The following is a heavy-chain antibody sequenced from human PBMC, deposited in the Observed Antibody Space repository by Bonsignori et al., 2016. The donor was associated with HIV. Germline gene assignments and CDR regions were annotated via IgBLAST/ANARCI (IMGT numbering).Heavy chain of an antibody. CDR2: ISAYNGNT. D-gene: IGHD3-22*01. Sequence: ASVKVSCKASGYTFTSYGISWVRQAPGQGLEWMGWISAYNGNTNYAQKLQGRVTMTTDTSTSTAYMELRSLRSDDTAVYYCARVGYYDSSGYYYLTPTDYWGQGTLVTVSS. CDR1: GYTFTSYG. J-gene: IGHJ4*02. V-gene: IGHV1-18*01. CDR3: ARVGYYDSSGYYYLTPTDY.